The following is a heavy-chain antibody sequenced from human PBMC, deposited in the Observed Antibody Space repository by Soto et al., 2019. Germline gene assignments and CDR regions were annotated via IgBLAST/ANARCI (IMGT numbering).Heavy chain of an antibody. Sequence: DVQLVESGGGLVQPGRSLRLSCAASGFTFDDYAMHWVRQAPGKGLEWVSGISWNSGSIGYADSVKGRFTISRDNAKNSLYLQMNSLRAEDTALYYCAKDTSPSYYYYYMDVWGKGTTVTVSS. J-gene: IGHJ6*03. CDR2: ISWNSGSI. V-gene: IGHV3-9*01. CDR1: GFTFDDYA. CDR3: AKDTSPSYYYYYMDV.